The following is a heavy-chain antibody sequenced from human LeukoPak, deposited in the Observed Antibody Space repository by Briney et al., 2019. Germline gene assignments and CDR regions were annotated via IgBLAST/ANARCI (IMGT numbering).Heavy chain of an antibody. J-gene: IGHJ4*02. V-gene: IGHV4-38-2*02. CDR3: ARDSGIAARPHYFDY. CDR1: GYSISSGYY. CDR2: IYHSGST. D-gene: IGHD6-6*01. Sequence: PSETLSLTCTVSGYSISSGYYWGWIRQPPGKGLEWIGSIYHSGSTYYNPSLKSRVTISVDTSKNQFSLKLSSVTAADTAVYYCARDSGIAARPHYFDYWGQGTLVTVSS.